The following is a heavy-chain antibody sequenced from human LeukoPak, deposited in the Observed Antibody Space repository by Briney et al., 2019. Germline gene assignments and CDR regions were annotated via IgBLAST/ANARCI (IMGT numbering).Heavy chain of an antibody. D-gene: IGHD6-6*01. J-gene: IGHJ5*02. CDR3: ARDPAYSSSSYSWFDP. Sequence: SVKVYCKASGGTFSSYAISWVRQAPGQGLEWMGGIIPIFGTANYAQKFQGRVTITADESTSTAYMELSSLRSEDTAVYYCARDPAYSSSSYSWFDPWGQGTLVTVSS. CDR1: GGTFSSYA. V-gene: IGHV1-69*13. CDR2: IIPIFGTA.